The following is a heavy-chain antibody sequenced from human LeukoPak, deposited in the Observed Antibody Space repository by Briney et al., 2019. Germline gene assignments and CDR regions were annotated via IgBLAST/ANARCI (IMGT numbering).Heavy chain of an antibody. V-gene: IGHV4-30-4*01. Sequence: SETLSLTCTVSGDSINSGNSHWTWIRQPPGKGLEWLGSVYDSWNNYYNPSLESRITMSVDTSKNQYSLELSSVIPADTAVYYCASYFVGNGGRGYWGQGALVTVSS. CDR3: ASYFVGNGGRGY. CDR1: GDSINSGNSH. CDR2: VYDSWNN. J-gene: IGHJ4*02. D-gene: IGHD3-10*02.